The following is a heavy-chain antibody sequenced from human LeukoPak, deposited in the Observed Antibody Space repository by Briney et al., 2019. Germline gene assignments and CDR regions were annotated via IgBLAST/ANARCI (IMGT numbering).Heavy chain of an antibody. CDR3: ARASGWYERGPDYYYYYMDV. Sequence: GGSLRLSCAASGLRFSDYYVSWIRQAPGKGLQWVSYISSGGDIMHYADSVKGRFTISRDNAKNSLFLQMNSLRAEDTAVYYCARASGWYERGPDYYYYYMDVWGKGTTVTVSS. D-gene: IGHD6-19*01. J-gene: IGHJ6*03. CDR1: GLRFSDYY. CDR2: ISSGGDIM. V-gene: IGHV3-11*04.